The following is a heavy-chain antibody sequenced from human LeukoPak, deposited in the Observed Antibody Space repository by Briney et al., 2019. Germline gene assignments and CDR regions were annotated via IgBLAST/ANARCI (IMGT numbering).Heavy chain of an antibody. CDR2: IFHSGRT. D-gene: IGHD3-22*01. CDR1: GYSISSGYY. V-gene: IGHV4-38-2*02. J-gene: IGHJ4*02. CDR3: ASDVGEADYYDSSGPHSY. Sequence: SETLSLTCTVSGYSISSGYYWGWVRQPPGKGLEWIGSIFHSGRTHDNSSLQSRVALSVDTSKNQFSLKLSSVTAADTAVYYCASDVGEADYYDSSGPHSYWGQGTLVTVSS.